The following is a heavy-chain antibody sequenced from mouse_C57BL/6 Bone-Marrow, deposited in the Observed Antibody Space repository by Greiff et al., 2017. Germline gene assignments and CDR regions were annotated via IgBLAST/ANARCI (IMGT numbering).Heavy chain of an antibody. CDR3: ARGRSYGY. CDR2: FHPNSGST. CDR1: GYTFTSYW. D-gene: IGHD1-1*01. V-gene: IGHV1-64*01. Sequence: VQLQQPGAELVKPGASVKLSCKASGYTFTSYWMHWVKQRPGQGLEWIGMFHPNSGSTNYNEKFKSKATLTVDKSSSPVYMQLSSLTSEDSAVYYCARGRSYGYWGQGTTLTVSS. J-gene: IGHJ2*01.